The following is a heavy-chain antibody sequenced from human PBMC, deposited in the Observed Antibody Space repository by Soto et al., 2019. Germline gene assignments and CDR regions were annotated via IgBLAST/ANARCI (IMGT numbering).Heavy chain of an antibody. V-gene: IGHV1-18*04. Sequence: GASVKVSCKASGYTFTSYGISWVRQAPRQGLEWMGWISAYNGNTSYAQKLQGRVTMTTDTTTSTCYMELRSLRSDDTAVYYCARGPPPFHSGGWSFSVPKPQNYYYYGMDVWGQGTTVTVSS. CDR1: GYTFTSYG. D-gene: IGHD6-19*01. CDR2: ISAYNGNT. J-gene: IGHJ6*02. CDR3: ARGPPPFHSGGWSFSVPKPQNYYYYGMDV.